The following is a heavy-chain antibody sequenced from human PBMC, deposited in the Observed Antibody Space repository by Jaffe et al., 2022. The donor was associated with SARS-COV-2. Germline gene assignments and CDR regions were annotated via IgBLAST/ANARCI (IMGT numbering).Heavy chain of an antibody. CDR2: ISGSGGST. CDR3: AKAGPGIAARGTHLYFDY. CDR1: GFTFSSYA. V-gene: IGHV3-23*01. Sequence: EVQLLESGGGLVQPGGSLRLSCAASGFTFSSYAMSWVRQAPGKGLEWVSAISGSGGSTYYADSVKGRFTISRDNSKNTLYLQMNSLRAEDTAVYYCAKAGPGIAARGTHLYFDYWGQGTLVTVSS. D-gene: IGHD6-6*01. J-gene: IGHJ4*02.